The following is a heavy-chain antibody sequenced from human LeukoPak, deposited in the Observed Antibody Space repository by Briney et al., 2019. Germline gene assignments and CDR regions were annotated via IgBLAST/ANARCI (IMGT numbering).Heavy chain of an antibody. V-gene: IGHV3-23*01. CDR3: AKGGYCSSTSCYVGWFDP. CDR2: VSGSGSTT. D-gene: IGHD2-2*01. CDR1: GFTFTNYA. Sequence: GGSLRLSCAASGFTFTNYAMSWVRQAPEKGLEWVSVVSGSGSTTYYADSVKGRFTISRDNSKNTLYLQMNSLRAEDTAVYYCAKGGYCSSTSCYVGWFDPWGQGTLVTVSS. J-gene: IGHJ5*02.